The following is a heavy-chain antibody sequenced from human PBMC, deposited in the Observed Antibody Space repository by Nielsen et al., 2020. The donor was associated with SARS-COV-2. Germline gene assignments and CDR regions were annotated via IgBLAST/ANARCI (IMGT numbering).Heavy chain of an antibody. CDR2: YKWSGDNT. V-gene: IGHV3-20*04. Sequence: GESLKIPCAASGFTFDDHGMSWVRQAPGKGLEWVSGYKWSGDNTGYADSMKGRFPISRDNANNYLFLQMNSLRAEDTAFYYCARGGVLWFAELPDYWGQGTLVTVSS. CDR1: GFTFDDHG. J-gene: IGHJ4*02. D-gene: IGHD3-10*01. CDR3: ARGGVLWFAELPDY.